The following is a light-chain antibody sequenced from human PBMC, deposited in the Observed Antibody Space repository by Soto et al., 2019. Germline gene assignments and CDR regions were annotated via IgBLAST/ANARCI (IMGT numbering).Light chain of an antibody. Sequence: QSALTQPPSASGTPGQRVTISCSGSSSNIGSNYVYWYQQLQGTAPKLLIYRNNQRPSGVPDRFSGSKSGTSASLAISGLRSEDEADYYCAAWDDSLSGPVFGGGTKLTVL. V-gene: IGLV1-47*01. J-gene: IGLJ2*01. CDR2: RNN. CDR3: AAWDDSLSGPV. CDR1: SSNIGSNY.